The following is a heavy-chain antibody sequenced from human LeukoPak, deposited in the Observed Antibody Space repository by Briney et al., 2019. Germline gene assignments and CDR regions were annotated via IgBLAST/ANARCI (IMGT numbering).Heavy chain of an antibody. CDR1: GYTFTSYG. Sequence: GASVKVSCKASGYTFTSYGISWVRQAPGQGVEWMGWISAYNGNTNYAQKLQGRVTMTTDTSTSTAYMELRSLRSDDTAVYYCASARGSYNWNYHWFDPWGQGTLVTVSS. CDR2: ISAYNGNT. CDR3: ASARGSYNWNYHWFDP. J-gene: IGHJ5*02. D-gene: IGHD1-7*01. V-gene: IGHV1-18*01.